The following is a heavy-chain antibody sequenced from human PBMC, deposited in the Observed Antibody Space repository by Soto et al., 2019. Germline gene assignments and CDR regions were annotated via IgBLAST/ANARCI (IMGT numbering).Heavy chain of an antibody. CDR3: ARMGRYYDILTGYSWTIDY. CDR2: IYWDDDK. D-gene: IGHD3-9*01. Sequence: SGPTLVNPTQTLTLTCTFSGFSLSTSGVGVGWIRQPPGKALEWLALIYWDDDKRYSPSLKSRLTITKDTSKNQVVLTMTNMGPVDTATYYCARMGRYYDILTGYSWTIDYWGQGTLVTVSS. V-gene: IGHV2-5*02. J-gene: IGHJ4*02. CDR1: GFSLSTSGVG.